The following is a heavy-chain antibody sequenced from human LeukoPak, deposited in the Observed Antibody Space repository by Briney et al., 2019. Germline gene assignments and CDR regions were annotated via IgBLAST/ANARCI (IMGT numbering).Heavy chain of an antibody. CDR1: GFTFSSYA. CDR2: ISYDGSNK. CDR3: ARDTLVGATTGVDY. D-gene: IGHD1-26*01. Sequence: GGSLRLSCAASGFTFSSYAMHGVRQAPGKGLEWVAVISYDGSNKYYADSVKGRFTISRDNSKNTLYLQMNSLRAEDTAVYYCARDTLVGATTGVDYWGQGTLVTVSS. V-gene: IGHV3-30-3*01. J-gene: IGHJ4*02.